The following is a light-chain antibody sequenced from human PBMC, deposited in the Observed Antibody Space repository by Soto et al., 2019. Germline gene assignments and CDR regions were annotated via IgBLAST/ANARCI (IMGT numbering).Light chain of an antibody. CDR2: DVS. CDR1: SSDVGGYNY. CDR3: SSYTSSSTLPDV. Sequence: QSVLTQPASVSGSPGQSITISCTGTSSDVGGYNYVSWYQQHPGKAPKLMIYDVSNRPSGVSNRFSGSKSGNTASLTISGLQAEYEADYYCSSYTSSSTLPDVFGTGTKLTVL. V-gene: IGLV2-14*01. J-gene: IGLJ1*01.